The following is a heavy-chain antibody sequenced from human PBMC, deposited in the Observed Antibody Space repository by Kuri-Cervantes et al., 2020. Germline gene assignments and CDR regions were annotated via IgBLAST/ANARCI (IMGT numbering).Heavy chain of an antibody. Sequence: GSLRLSCTVSGGSISSSRYYWGWIRQPPGKGLEWIGSIYYSGSTYYNPSLKSRVTISVDTSKNQFSLKLSSVTAADTAVYYGAVGESDAFDIWGQGTMVTVSS. D-gene: IGHD4-17*01. J-gene: IGHJ3*02. CDR1: GGSISSSRYY. CDR3: AVGESDAFDI. CDR2: IYYSGST. V-gene: IGHV4-39*01.